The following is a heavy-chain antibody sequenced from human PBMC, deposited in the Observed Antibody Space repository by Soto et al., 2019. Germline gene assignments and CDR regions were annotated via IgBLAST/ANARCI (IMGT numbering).Heavy chain of an antibody. Sequence: SLKISCAASGFTFDDYAMHWVRQAPGKGLEWVSGISWNSGSIGYADSVKGRFTISRDNAKNSLYLQMNSLRAEDTALYYCAKDSGGIAAARSNGFDPWGQGTLVTVSS. D-gene: IGHD6-13*01. V-gene: IGHV3-9*01. CDR2: ISWNSGSI. CDR1: GFTFDDYA. CDR3: AKDSGGIAAARSNGFDP. J-gene: IGHJ5*02.